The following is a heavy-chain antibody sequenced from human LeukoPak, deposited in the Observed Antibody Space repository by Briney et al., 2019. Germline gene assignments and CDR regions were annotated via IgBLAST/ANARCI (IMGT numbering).Heavy chain of an antibody. J-gene: IGHJ4*02. CDR1: GYTFTGYY. D-gene: IGHD3-22*01. CDR2: INPNSGGT. CDR3: ARDDSSGYYNDY. V-gene: IGHV1-2*02. Sequence: ASVKVSCKASGYTFTGYYMHWVRQAPGQGLEWMGWINPNSGGTNYAQKFQGRVTMTRDTSISTAYMELSRLRSDDTAVYYCARDDSSGYYNDYWGQGTLVTVSS.